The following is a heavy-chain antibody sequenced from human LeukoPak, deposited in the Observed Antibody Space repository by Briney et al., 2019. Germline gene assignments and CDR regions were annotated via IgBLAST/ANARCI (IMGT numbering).Heavy chain of an antibody. Sequence: QPGGSLRLSCAASGFTFSIYAMSWVRQAPGKGLEWVSALTDSGGNTYYAGSVKGRFTISRDNSKNTLYLQMNSLRAEDTAIYYCAKSPLDTSMTIYFDYWGQGTLVTVSS. J-gene: IGHJ4*02. CDR2: LTDSGGNT. CDR1: GFTFSIYA. CDR3: AKSPLDTSMTIYFDY. D-gene: IGHD3-22*01. V-gene: IGHV3-23*01.